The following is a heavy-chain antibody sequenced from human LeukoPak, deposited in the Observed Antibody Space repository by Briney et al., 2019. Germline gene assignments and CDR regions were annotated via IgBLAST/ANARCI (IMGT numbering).Heavy chain of an antibody. CDR3: ARESPAAMCRPFDY. D-gene: IGHD2-2*01. J-gene: IGHJ4*02. CDR2: IYYSGST. CDR1: GGSISSSSYY. V-gene: IGHV4-39*07. Sequence: PSETLSLTCTVSGGSISSSSYYWGWIRQPPGKGLEWIGSIYYSGSTYYNPSLKSRVTISVDTSKNQFSLKLSSVTAADTAVYYCARESPAAMCRPFDYWGQGTLVTVSS.